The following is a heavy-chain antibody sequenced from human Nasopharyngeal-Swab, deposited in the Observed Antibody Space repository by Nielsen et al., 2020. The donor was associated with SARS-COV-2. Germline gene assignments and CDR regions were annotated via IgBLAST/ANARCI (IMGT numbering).Heavy chain of an antibody. V-gene: IGHV3-43*01. D-gene: IGHD1-1*01. CDR2: ISWDGGST. CDR3: AKEEVYNWNDSGWFDP. J-gene: IGHJ5*02. Sequence: GESLKISCAASGFTFDDYTMHWVRQAPGKGLEWVSLISWDGGSTYYADSVKGRFTISRDNSKNSLYLQMNSLRTEDTALYYCAKEEVYNWNDSGWFDPWGQGTLVTVSS. CDR1: GFTFDDYT.